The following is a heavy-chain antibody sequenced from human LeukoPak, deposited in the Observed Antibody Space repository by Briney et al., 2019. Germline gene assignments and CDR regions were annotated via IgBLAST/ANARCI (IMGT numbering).Heavy chain of an antibody. Sequence: PGGSLRLSCAASGFLFSSYEMNWVRQAPGKGLEWVSYISTSGGTIYYADSVKGRFTISRDNAKNSLYLQMSSLRVEDTAVYYCARGAAGGDFDYWGQGTLVTVSS. CDR3: ARGAAGGDFDY. CDR1: GFLFSSYE. CDR2: ISTSGGTI. J-gene: IGHJ4*02. D-gene: IGHD6-13*01. V-gene: IGHV3-48*03.